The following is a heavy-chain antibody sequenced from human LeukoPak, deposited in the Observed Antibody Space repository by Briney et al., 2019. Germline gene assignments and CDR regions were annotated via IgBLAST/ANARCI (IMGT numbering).Heavy chain of an antibody. J-gene: IGHJ4*02. Sequence: PSGTLSLTCTVSGDSINSLDLWSWVRQPPGKGLAWIGEMYLSGTTHSNPSVKSRVTISIDKSKNQFFLNLSSVTAADTAVYYCAGLVGRYSSGLYYYYFDYWGQGTLVTVSS. CDR2: MYLSGTT. V-gene: IGHV4-4*02. D-gene: IGHD3-22*01. CDR1: GDSINSLDL. CDR3: AGLVGRYSSGLYYYYFDY.